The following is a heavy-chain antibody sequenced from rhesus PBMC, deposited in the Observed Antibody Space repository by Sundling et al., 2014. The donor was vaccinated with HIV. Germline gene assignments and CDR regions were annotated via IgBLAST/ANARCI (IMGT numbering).Heavy chain of an antibody. J-gene: IGHJ6*01. CDR3: VRSLTVASTVNYFGLVF. CDR1: GLNFGEQG. D-gene: IGHD4-29*01. V-gene: IGHV3-183*02. CDR2: ISYTGQTV. Sequence: EVQLVESGGGLVQPGGSLRLSCVVSGLNFGEQGMHWVRQAPGKGLDWVSSISYTGQTVYYADSVKGRFNVSRDNAKNSLYLQMSSLRAVDTAVYYCVRSLTVASTVNYFGLVFLGPKGSSSPSPQ.